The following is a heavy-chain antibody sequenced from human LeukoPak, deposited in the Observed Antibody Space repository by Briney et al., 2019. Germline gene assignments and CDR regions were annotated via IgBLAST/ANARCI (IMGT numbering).Heavy chain of an antibody. V-gene: IGHV4-61*01. D-gene: IGHD3-22*01. CDR2: IYHSGNT. CDR3: ARDRNYYDSSGYYFAN. Sequence: SETLSLTCTVSGGSVSSGSSFWSWIRQPPGKGLEWIVYIYHSGNTNYNPSLKSRVTISVDTSKSQLSLKLNSVTAADTAVYYCARDRNYYDSSGYYFANWGQGTLVTVSS. J-gene: IGHJ4*02. CDR1: GGSVSSGSSF.